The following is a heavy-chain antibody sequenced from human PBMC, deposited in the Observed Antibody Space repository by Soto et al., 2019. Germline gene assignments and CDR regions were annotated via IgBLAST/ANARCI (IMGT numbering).Heavy chain of an antibody. J-gene: IGHJ4*02. D-gene: IGHD6-19*01. CDR3: ARDQWLTIDDY. CDR1: GVTFSSYS. CDR2: ISSSSSYI. Sequence: PGGSVRLSCAASGVTFSSYSMNWVRQAPGKGLEWVSSISSSSSYIYYADSVKGRFTISRDNAKNSLYLQMNSLRAEDTAVYYCARDQWLTIDDYWGQGTLVTVSS. V-gene: IGHV3-21*01.